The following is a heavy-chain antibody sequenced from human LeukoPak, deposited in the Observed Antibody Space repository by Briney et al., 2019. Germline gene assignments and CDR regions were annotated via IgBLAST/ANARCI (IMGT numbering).Heavy chain of an antibody. D-gene: IGHD3-3*01. J-gene: IGHJ4*02. CDR1: GYTFTSYY. Sequence: ASVKVSCKASGYTFTSYYMHWVRQAPGQGLEWMGIINPSGGSTSYAQKFQGRVTMTRDTSTSTVYMELSSLRSEDTAVYYCARDSDFWSGYYIYFDYWGQGTLVTVSS. CDR2: INPSGGST. V-gene: IGHV1-46*01. CDR3: ARDSDFWSGYYIYFDY.